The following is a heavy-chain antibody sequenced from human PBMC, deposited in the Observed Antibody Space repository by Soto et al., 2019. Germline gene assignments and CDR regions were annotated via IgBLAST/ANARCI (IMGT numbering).Heavy chain of an antibody. D-gene: IGHD3-22*01. CDR3: GRVLGGPVSSGEL. Sequence: QMQLVQSGGGVAHPGESLRLSCEASGFNFKHFAMNWVRQTPGKGLEWVAVISFDGKSQHYEDSVRGRFTVSRDNSQNILYLQLNGLRPDDTGVYFCGRVLGGPVSSGELWGLGSQVVVSS. CDR1: GFNFKHFA. J-gene: IGHJ4*02. CDR2: ISFDGKSQ. V-gene: IGHV3-30*03.